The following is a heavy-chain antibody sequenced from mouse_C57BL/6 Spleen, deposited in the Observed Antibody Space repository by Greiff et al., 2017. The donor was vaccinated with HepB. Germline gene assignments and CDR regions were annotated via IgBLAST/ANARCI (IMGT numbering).Heavy chain of an antibody. D-gene: IGHD1-1*01. Sequence: EVQLQQSGPELVKPGASVKISCKASGYSFTGYYMNWVKQSPEKSLEWIGEINPSTGGTTYNQKFKAKATLTVDKSSSTAYMQLKSLTSEDSAVYYCARNYGSSWDYWGQGTTLTVSS. CDR3: ARNYGSSWDY. V-gene: IGHV1-42*01. CDR2: INPSTGGT. CDR1: GYSFTGYY. J-gene: IGHJ2*01.